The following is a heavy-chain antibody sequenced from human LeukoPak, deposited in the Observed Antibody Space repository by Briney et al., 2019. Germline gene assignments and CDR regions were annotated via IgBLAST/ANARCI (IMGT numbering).Heavy chain of an antibody. Sequence: PSETLSLTCTVSGGSISSYYWSWIRQPPGTGLEWIGYIYYSGSTNYNPSLKSRVTISVDTSKNQFSLKLSSVTAADTAVYYCARDPMDTAMATSWGQGTLVTVSS. J-gene: IGHJ5*02. D-gene: IGHD5-18*01. CDR3: ARDPMDTAMATS. V-gene: IGHV4-59*01. CDR1: GGSISSYY. CDR2: IYYSGST.